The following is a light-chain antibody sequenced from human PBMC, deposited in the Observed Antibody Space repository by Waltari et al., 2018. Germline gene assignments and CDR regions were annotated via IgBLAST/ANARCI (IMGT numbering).Light chain of an antibody. CDR2: GAS. Sequence: EIVLTQSPGTLSLSPGERATLSCRAIQPIACRYLAWFQQRPGQAPRLLIYGASHRATDIPDRFSGSGSGTDFTLTISRLEPEDFAVFYCQHYGTSSWTFGQGTNVEIK. J-gene: IGKJ1*01. CDR3: QHYGTSSWT. V-gene: IGKV3-20*01. CDR1: QPIACRY.